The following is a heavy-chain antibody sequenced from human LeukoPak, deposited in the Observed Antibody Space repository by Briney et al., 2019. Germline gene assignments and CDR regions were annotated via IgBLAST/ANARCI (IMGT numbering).Heavy chain of an antibody. J-gene: IGHJ4*02. CDR3: AKAYGDYVVLDY. CDR2: ISGSGGST. D-gene: IGHD4-17*01. Sequence: PGGSLRLSCAASGFTFSSYAMSWVRQAPGKGLEWVSAISGSGGSTYYADSVKGRFTISRDNSKNTLCLQMNSLRAEDTAVYYCAKAYGDYVVLDYWGQGTLVAVSS. V-gene: IGHV3-23*01. CDR1: GFTFSSYA.